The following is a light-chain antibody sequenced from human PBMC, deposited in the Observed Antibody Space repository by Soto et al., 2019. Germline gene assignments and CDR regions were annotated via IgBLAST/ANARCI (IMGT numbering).Light chain of an antibody. Sequence: DIVMTQSLESLAVSLGERATINCKSSQSVLYSSNNKNYLAWYQQKPGQPPKLLIYWVSTRESGVPDRFSGSGSGTDFTLTISSLQAEDVAVYYCQQYYSLPPTFGGGTKVEIK. J-gene: IGKJ4*01. CDR3: QQYYSLPPT. CDR2: WVS. V-gene: IGKV4-1*01. CDR1: QSVLYSSNNKNY.